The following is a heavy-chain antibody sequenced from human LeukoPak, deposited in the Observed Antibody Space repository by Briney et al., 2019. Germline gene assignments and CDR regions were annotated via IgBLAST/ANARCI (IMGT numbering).Heavy chain of an antibody. Sequence: GASVKVSCKASGGTFSSYAISWVRQAPGQGLEWMGGIIPIFGTANYAQKFQGRVTITADESTSTAYMELSSLRSEDTAVYYCARDPEYSSGDDAFDIWGQGTMVTVSS. J-gene: IGHJ3*02. V-gene: IGHV1-69*13. CDR2: IIPIFGTA. CDR3: ARDPEYSSGDDAFDI. CDR1: GGTFSSYA. D-gene: IGHD6-19*01.